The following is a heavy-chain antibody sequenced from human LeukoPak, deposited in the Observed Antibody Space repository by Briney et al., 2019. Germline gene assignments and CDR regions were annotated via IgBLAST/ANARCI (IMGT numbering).Heavy chain of an antibody. J-gene: IGHJ1*01. Sequence: KPSETLSLTCTVSGGSISSSSYSWGWIRQPPGKGLEWIGSIYYSGRTFYSPSLKSRVTISVDTSKNQFSLKLSSVTAADTALYYCASTGYSSSEEYFQHWGQGTLVTVSS. V-gene: IGHV4-39*01. CDR3: ASTGYSSSEEYFQH. CDR2: IYYSGRT. D-gene: IGHD6-13*01. CDR1: GGSISSSSYS.